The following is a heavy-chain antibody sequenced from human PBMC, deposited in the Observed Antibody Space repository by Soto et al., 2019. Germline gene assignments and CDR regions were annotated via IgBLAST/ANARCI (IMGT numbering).Heavy chain of an antibody. J-gene: IGHJ5*02. CDR3: AKDLLPNTVTTCGS. CDR1: GFTFDSHG. Sequence: QVQLVESGVGAVQHGRSLRLSCAASGFTFDSHGMHWVRQAPGKGLEWVAVISSDGNNKYYADSVKGRFAISRDNFNNILYLQMSSLRAEDTAVYYCAKDLLPNTVTTCGSWGQGTLVTFSS. V-gene: IGHV3-30*18. D-gene: IGHD4-17*01. CDR2: ISSDGNNK.